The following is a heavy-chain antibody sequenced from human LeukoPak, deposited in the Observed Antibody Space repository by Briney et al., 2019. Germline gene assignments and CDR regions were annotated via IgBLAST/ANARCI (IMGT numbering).Heavy chain of an antibody. Sequence: ASVTVSCQASGYTFTSYDINGVRQATGQGVEGMGWMNPNSGNTGYAQKFQGRVTMARNTSISTAYMELSSLRSEDTDVYYCARGCNDFWSGYYYYYYGMDVWGQGTTVTVSS. D-gene: IGHD3-3*01. CDR2: MNPNSGNT. V-gene: IGHV1-8*01. CDR3: ARGCNDFWSGYYYYYYGMDV. CDR1: GYTFTSYD. J-gene: IGHJ6*02.